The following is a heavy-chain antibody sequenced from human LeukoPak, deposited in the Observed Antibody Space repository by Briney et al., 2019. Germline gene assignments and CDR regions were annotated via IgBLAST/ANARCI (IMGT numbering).Heavy chain of an antibody. CDR1: GVTFSSYV. J-gene: IGHJ4*02. V-gene: IGHV3-23*01. CDR3: ARARNMVRGVIIRSFDY. CDR2: IRGSGGGT. D-gene: IGHD3-10*01. Sequence: GGSLRLSCEASGVTFSSYVMSWVRQAPGKGPEWVSGIRGSGGGTYYADSVKGRFPISRDNSKNTLYLQMKSLRAEDTAVYYCARARNMVRGVIIRSFDYWGQGTLVTVSS.